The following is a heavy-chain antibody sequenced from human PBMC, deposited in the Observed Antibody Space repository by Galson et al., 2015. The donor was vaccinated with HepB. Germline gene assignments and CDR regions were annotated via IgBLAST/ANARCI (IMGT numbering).Heavy chain of an antibody. D-gene: IGHD2-15*01. J-gene: IGHJ6*02. Sequence: QSGAEVKKPGESLRISCKGSGYSFTSYWISWVRQMPGKGLEWMGRIDPSDSYTNYSPSFQGHVTISADKSISTAYLQWSSLKASDTAMYYCAQGYCSGGSCYSSVYGMDVWGQGTTVTVSS. V-gene: IGHV5-10-1*01. CDR2: IDPSDSYT. CDR1: GYSFTSYW. CDR3: AQGYCSGGSCYSSVYGMDV.